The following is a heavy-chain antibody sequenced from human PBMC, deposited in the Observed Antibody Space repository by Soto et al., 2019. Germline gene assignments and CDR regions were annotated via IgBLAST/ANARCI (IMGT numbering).Heavy chain of an antibody. CDR1: GYTFTSYG. J-gene: IGHJ4*02. D-gene: IGHD3-3*01. CDR2: ISAYNGNT. V-gene: IGHV1-18*04. CDR3: ARVPAGTYYDFWRGSHYFDY. Sequence: DSVKVSFKASGYTFTSYGISLVRQAPGQGLEWMGRISAYNGNTNYAQKLQGRVTMTTDTSTSTAYMELRSLRSDDTAVYYCARVPAGTYYDFWRGSHYFDYWGQGTLVTVS.